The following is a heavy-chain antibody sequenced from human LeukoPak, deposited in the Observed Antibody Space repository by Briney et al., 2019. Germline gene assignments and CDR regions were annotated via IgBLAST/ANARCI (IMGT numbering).Heavy chain of an antibody. CDR3: ARDGVTMVRGATTYNRFDP. J-gene: IGHJ5*02. CDR1: GGTFSSYA. Sequence: ASVKVSCKASGGTFSSYAISWVRQAPGQGLEWMGGIIPIFGTANYAQKFQGRVTITTDESTSTAYMELSSLRSEDTAVYYCARDGVTMVRGATTYNRFDPWGQGTLVTVFS. D-gene: IGHD3-10*01. CDR2: IIPIFGTA. V-gene: IGHV1-69*05.